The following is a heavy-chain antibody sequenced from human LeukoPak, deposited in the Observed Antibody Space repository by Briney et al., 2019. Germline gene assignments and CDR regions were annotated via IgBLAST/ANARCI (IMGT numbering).Heavy chain of an antibody. Sequence: SETLSLTCTVSGYSISSGYHWGWIRQPPGKGLEWIGSIHHSGSTYYNPTLKSRVTILVDTSKNQFSLNLRSVTAADTAVYYCARTLYGDYTGRDYYLDYWGQGTLVTVSS. CDR3: ARTLYGDYTGRDYYLDY. J-gene: IGHJ4*02. V-gene: IGHV4-38-2*02. CDR1: GYSISSGYH. D-gene: IGHD4-17*01. CDR2: IHHSGST.